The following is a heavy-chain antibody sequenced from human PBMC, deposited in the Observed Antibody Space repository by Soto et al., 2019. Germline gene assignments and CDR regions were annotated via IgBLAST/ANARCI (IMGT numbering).Heavy chain of an antibody. Sequence: QVQLVQSGAEGKKPGSSVKVSCKASGGTFSGYAISWVRQAPGQGLEWMGGIIPIFGTANYAQKFQGRVTITADESTSTAYMELSSLRSEDTAVYYCAREDSDGSGSYLPDYWGQGTLVTVSS. J-gene: IGHJ4*02. CDR3: AREDSDGSGSYLPDY. CDR2: IIPIFGTA. D-gene: IGHD3-10*01. CDR1: GGTFSGYA. V-gene: IGHV1-69*01.